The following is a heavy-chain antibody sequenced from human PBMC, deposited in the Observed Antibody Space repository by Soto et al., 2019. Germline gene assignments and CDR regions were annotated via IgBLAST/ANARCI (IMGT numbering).Heavy chain of an antibody. J-gene: IGHJ4*02. V-gene: IGHV3-13*01. D-gene: IGHD6-13*01. CDR1: GFTFSSYD. Sequence: EVQLVESGGGLVQPGGSLRLSCAASGFTFSSYDMHWVRQATGKGLEWVSVIGTAGDTYYPGSVKGRFTISRENAKNCMYLQMNSLRAEDPAVYYCARGIAAAGTVVGVDYWGQGTLVTVSS. CDR2: IGTAGDT. CDR3: ARGIAAAGTVVGVDY.